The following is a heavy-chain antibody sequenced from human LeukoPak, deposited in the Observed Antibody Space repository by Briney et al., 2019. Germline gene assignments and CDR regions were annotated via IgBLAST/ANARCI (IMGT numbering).Heavy chain of an antibody. V-gene: IGHV3-23*01. CDR3: ARDDYDSRIPFDY. CDR1: GFTFSTYG. Sequence: PGGSLRLSCAASGFTFSTYGMHWVRQAPGKGLEWVSAISGSGGSTYYADSVKGRFTISRDNSKNTLYLQMNSLRAEDTAVYYCARDDYDSRIPFDYWGQGTLVTVSS. D-gene: IGHD3-22*01. CDR2: ISGSGGST. J-gene: IGHJ4*02.